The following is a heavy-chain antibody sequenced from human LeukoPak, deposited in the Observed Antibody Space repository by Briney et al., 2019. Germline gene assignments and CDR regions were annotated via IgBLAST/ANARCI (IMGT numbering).Heavy chain of an antibody. CDR1: GVPITDYY. V-gene: IGHV4-59*01. CDR2: MYYSGDS. D-gene: IGHD1-14*01. J-gene: IGHJ5*02. CDR3: ARELPSTGNWFDP. Sequence: SETLSLTCNISGVPITDYYWSWIRLAPRRGLEWIGYMYYSGDSNSNPSPEGRVTMSADTSTNQFSLRLTSVTAADTAIYYCARELPSTGNWFDPWGQGILVTVSS.